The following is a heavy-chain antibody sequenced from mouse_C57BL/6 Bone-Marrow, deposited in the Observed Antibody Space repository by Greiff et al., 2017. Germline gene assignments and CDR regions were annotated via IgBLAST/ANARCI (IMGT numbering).Heavy chain of an antibody. J-gene: IGHJ3*01. CDR1: GYTFTSYW. CDR2: IHPNSGST. V-gene: IGHV1-64*01. Sequence: QVQLKQPGAELVKPGASVKLSCKASGYTFTSYWMHWVKQRPGQGLEWIGMIHPNSGSTNYNEKFKSKATLTVDKSSSTAYMQHRSLKSEDSAVYYCARSPSYWGQGTLVTVSA. CDR3: ARSPSY.